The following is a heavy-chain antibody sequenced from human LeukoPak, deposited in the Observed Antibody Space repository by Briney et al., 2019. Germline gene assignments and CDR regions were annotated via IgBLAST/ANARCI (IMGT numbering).Heavy chain of an antibody. J-gene: IGHJ4*02. CDR2: IWYDGSNQ. V-gene: IGHV3-33*01. D-gene: IGHD1-26*01. CDR3: ATDRNSGKYYDY. Sequence: PGRSLRLSCAASGLTFRNYGMHWVRQAPGKGLEWVAVIWYDGSNQYYLDSVKGRFTVSRDNAKNTLYLQMNSLRAEDTAVYYCATDRNSGKYYDYWGQGILVTVSS. CDR1: GLTFRNYG.